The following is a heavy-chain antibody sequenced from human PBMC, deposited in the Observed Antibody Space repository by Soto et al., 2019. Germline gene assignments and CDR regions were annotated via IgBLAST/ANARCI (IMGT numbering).Heavy chain of an antibody. J-gene: IGHJ4*02. CDR1: GFTFTRFS. CDR3: ARESEDLTSNFDY. Sequence: PGGSLRLSCAASGFTFTRFSMNWVRQAPGKGLEWVSSISSTTNYIYYGDSMKGRFTISRDNAKNSLYLEMNSLRAEDTAVYYCARESEDLTSNFDYWGQGTLVTVSS. CDR2: ISSTTNYI. V-gene: IGHV3-21*06.